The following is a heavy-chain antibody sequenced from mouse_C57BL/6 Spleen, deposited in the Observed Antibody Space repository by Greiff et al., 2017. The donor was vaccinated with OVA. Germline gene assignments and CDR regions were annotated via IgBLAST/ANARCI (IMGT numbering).Heavy chain of an antibody. CDR2: IYPGSGNT. J-gene: IGHJ3*01. V-gene: IGHV1-76*01. CDR3: ARDLLCYDYVED. Sequence: QVQLQQSGAELVRPGASVKLSCKASGYTFTDYYINWVKQRPGQGLEWIARIYPGSGNTNYNEKFKGKATLTAEKSSSTAYMQLSSLTSEDSAVYFGARDLLCYDYVEDWGQGTLVTVSA. CDR1: GYTFTDYY. D-gene: IGHD2-4*01.